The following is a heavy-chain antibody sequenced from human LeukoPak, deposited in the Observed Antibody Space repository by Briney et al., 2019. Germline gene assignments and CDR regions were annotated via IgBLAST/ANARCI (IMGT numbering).Heavy chain of an antibody. Sequence: PGGSLRLSCAVSGFTSSSYWMSWVRQAPGKGLEWVANIKQDGSEKYYVDSVKGRFTISGDNAKNSLYLQMNSLRAEDTAVYYCARAPYCIGGSCRFDYWGQGTLVTVSS. J-gene: IGHJ4*02. CDR3: ARAPYCIGGSCRFDY. V-gene: IGHV3-7*03. CDR2: IKQDGSEK. CDR1: GFTSSSYW. D-gene: IGHD2-15*01.